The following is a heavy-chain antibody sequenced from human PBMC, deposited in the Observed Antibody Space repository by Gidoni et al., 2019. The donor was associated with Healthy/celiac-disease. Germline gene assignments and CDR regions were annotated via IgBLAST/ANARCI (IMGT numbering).Heavy chain of an antibody. CDR2: IYWDDDK. CDR3: AHVKGHYDLWSGYLYYFDY. J-gene: IGHJ4*02. D-gene: IGHD3-3*01. Sequence: QIPLKESGPTLVKPTQTLTLPCPFSGFSLRTSGVGVGWIRQPPGKALEWLALIYWDDDKRYSPSLKSRLTITKDTSKNQVVLTMTNRDHVDTATYYCAHVKGHYDLWSGYLYYFDYGGQGTLVTVSA. CDR1: GFSLRTSGVG. V-gene: IGHV2-5*02.